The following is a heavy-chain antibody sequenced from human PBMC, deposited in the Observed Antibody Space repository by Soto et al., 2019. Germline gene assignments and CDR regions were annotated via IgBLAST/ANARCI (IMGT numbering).Heavy chain of an antibody. V-gene: IGHV1-69*13. D-gene: IGHD6-13*01. Sequence: GASVKVSCKASGGTFSSYAISWVRQAPGRGLEWMGGIIPIFGTANYAQKFQGRVTITADESTSTAYMELSSLRSEDTAVYYCATAQEGSSWYGIGYYYYGMDVWGQGTTVTVSS. J-gene: IGHJ6*02. CDR3: ATAQEGSSWYGIGYYYYGMDV. CDR1: GGTFSSYA. CDR2: IIPIFGTA.